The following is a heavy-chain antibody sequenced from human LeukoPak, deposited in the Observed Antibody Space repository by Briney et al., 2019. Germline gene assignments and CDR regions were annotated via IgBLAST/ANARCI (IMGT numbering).Heavy chain of an antibody. V-gene: IGHV3-23*01. CDR2: ISGSGGST. CDR1: GFTFSSYG. Sequence: GGTLRLSCAASGFTFSSYGMSWVRQAPGKGLEWVSAISGSGGSTYYADSVKGRFTISRDNSKNTLYLQMNSLRAEDTAVYYCAKVGYSYGDYYYYMDVWGKGTTVTISS. D-gene: IGHD5-18*01. J-gene: IGHJ6*03. CDR3: AKVGYSYGDYYYYMDV.